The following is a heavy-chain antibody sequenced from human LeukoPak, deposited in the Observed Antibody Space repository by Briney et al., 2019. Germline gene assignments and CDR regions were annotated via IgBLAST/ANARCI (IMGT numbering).Heavy chain of an antibody. D-gene: IGHD3-22*01. CDR2: ISGSGGST. V-gene: IGHV3-23*01. J-gene: IGHJ4*02. CDR1: GFTFSSYA. CDR3: AKDNRRPYYYDSSGYFTQYFDY. Sequence: GGSLRLSCAASGFTFSSYAMSWVRRAPGKGLEWVSAISGSGGSTYYADSVKGRFTISRDNSKNTLYLQMNSLRAEDTAVYYCAKDNRRPYYYDSSGYFTQYFDYWGQGTLVTVSS.